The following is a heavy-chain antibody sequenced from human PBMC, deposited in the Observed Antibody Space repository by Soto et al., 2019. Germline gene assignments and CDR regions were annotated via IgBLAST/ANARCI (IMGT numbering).Heavy chain of an antibody. CDR3: ARANPWYYYMDV. CDR1: GGSMISFY. V-gene: IGHV4-59*01. Sequence: SXTLSLTCFVSGGSMISFYCNWIRQSPGKGLEWIGHIYYTGTTNYNPSLKSRVTLSVNTSKNQMSLSLTYVTAADTALYYCARANPWYYYMDVWGKGTTVTVS. CDR2: IYYTGTT. J-gene: IGHJ6*03.